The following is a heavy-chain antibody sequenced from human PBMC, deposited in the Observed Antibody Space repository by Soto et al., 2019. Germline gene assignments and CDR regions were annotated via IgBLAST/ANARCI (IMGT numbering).Heavy chain of an antibody. CDR1: GYTLTDLS. J-gene: IGHJ4*02. CDR2: FDPEDGET. CDR3: ATGLAAAVVEADDY. D-gene: IGHD6-13*01. Sequence: ASVTVSCKVSGYTLTDLSMHWVRQAPGKGLEWMGGFDPEDGETIYAQKFQGRVTMTEDTSTDTAYMELSSLRSEDTAVYYCATGLAAAVVEADDYWGQGTLVTVSS. V-gene: IGHV1-24*01.